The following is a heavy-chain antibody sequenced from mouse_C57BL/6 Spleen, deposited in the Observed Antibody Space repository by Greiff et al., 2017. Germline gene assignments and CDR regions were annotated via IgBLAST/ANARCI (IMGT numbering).Heavy chain of an antibody. CDR3: AREVARYFDV. CDR1: GYTFTSYW. J-gene: IGHJ1*03. D-gene: IGHD1-1*02. CDR2: IHPNSGST. Sequence: QVQLQQPGAELVKPGASVKLSCKASGYTFTSYWMHWVKQRPGQGLEWMGMIHPNSGSTNYNEKFKSKDTLTVDKSSSTAYMQLSSLTSEDSAVYYCAREVARYFDVWGTGTTVTVSS. V-gene: IGHV1-64*01.